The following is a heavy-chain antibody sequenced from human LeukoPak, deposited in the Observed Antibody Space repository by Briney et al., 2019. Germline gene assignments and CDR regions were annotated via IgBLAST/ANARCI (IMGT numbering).Heavy chain of an antibody. CDR2: TNHSGST. V-gene: IGHV4-34*01. CDR1: GGSFSGYY. D-gene: IGHD3-22*01. CDR3: ARALYYYDSSGIIDY. J-gene: IGHJ4*02. Sequence: PSETLSLTCAVYGGSFSGYYWSWIRQPPGKGLEWIGETNHSGSTNYNPSLKSRVTISVDTSKNQFSLKLSSVTAADTAVYYCARALYYYDSSGIIDYWGQGTPVTVSS.